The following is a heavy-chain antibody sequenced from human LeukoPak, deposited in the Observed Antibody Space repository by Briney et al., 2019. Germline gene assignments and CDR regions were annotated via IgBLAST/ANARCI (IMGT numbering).Heavy chain of an antibody. J-gene: IGHJ4*02. CDR3: AGNIVGRDYFDY. Sequence: SETLSLTCTVSGGSISSGDYYWSWIRQPPGKGLEWIGYIYYSGSTYYNPSLKSRVTISVDTSKNQFSLKLSSVTAADTAVYYCAGNIVGRDYFDYWGQGTLVTVSS. D-gene: IGHD2/OR15-2a*01. CDR1: GGSISSGDYY. V-gene: IGHV4-30-4*08. CDR2: IYYSGST.